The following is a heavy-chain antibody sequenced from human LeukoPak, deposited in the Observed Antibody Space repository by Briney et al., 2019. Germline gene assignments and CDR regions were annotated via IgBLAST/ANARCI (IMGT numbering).Heavy chain of an antibody. Sequence: SETLSLTCTVSGGSISSYYWSWIRQPPGKGLEWIGYIYYSGSTNYNPSLKSRVTISVDTSKNQFSLKLSSVTAADTAVYYCARSVGTAMVGLWGQGTLVTVSS. CDR3: ARSVGTAMVGL. CDR2: IYYSGST. V-gene: IGHV4-59*01. CDR1: GGSISSYY. D-gene: IGHD5-18*01. J-gene: IGHJ4*02.